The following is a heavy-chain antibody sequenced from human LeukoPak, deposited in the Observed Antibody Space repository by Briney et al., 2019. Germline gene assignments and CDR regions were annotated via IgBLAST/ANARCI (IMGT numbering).Heavy chain of an antibody. V-gene: IGHV4-39*07. Sequence: SETLSLTCTVSGGSISNSSSYWGWIRQPPGKGLEWIGSIYYSGSTYYNPSLKSRVTISVDTSKNQFSLKLSSVTAADTAVYYCACGYSYGSTQPFDYWGQGTLVTVSS. CDR2: IYYSGST. D-gene: IGHD5-18*01. J-gene: IGHJ4*02. CDR3: ACGYSYGSTQPFDY. CDR1: GGSISNSSSY.